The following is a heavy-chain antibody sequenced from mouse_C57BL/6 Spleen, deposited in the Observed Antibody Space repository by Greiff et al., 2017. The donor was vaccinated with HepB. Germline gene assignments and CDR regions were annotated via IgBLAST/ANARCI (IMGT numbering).Heavy chain of an antibody. V-gene: IGHV1-26*01. D-gene: IGHD3-2*02. CDR1: GYTFTDYY. CDR3: ASGLPRQLRPLAY. CDR2: INPNNGGT. J-gene: IGHJ3*01. Sequence: EVQLQQSGPELVKPGASVKISCKASGYTFTDYYMNWVKQSHGKSLEWIGDINPNNGGTSYNQKFKGKATLTVDKSSSTAYMELRSLTSEDSAVYYCASGLPRQLRPLAYWGQGTLVTVSA.